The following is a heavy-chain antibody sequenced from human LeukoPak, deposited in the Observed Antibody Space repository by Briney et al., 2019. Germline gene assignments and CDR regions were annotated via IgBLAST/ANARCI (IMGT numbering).Heavy chain of an antibody. CDR2: LHADGNEK. D-gene: IGHD5-12*01. CDR3: ARGGYSFDY. Sequence: PGGSLRLSCAAYGFSLSGYWMSWVRQAPGKGLEWLARLHADGNEKYFVRSVKGRFTVSRDNAKDSLYLQMNSLRVEDTAVYYCARGGYSFDYLGQGTLVTVSS. J-gene: IGHJ4*02. V-gene: IGHV3-7*01. CDR1: GFSLSGYW.